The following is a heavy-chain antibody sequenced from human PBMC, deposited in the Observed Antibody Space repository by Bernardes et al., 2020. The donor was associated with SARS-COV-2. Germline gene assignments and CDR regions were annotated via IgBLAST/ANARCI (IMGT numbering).Heavy chain of an antibody. CDR2: VSTTSSI. CDR1: GFIFSRYS. D-gene: IGHD3-16*01. V-gene: IGHV3-48*02. Sequence: GGSLRLSCAAFGFIFSRYSMDWVRQAPGKGLEWISSVSTTSSIYYAESVKGRFTISRDNAKNSVYLQMIRLRDEDTAVYYCVRDKGDFDYWGQGTLVTVSS. J-gene: IGHJ4*02. CDR3: VRDKGDFDY.